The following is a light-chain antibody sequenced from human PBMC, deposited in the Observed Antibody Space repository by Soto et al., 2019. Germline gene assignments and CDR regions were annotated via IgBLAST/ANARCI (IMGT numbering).Light chain of an antibody. J-gene: IGKJ1*01. V-gene: IGKV2-28*01. CDR1: QSLLHSNGYNY. CDR3: MQPLQSWT. CDR2: LGS. Sequence: DSVMTPSPLSLPVTPGEPASISCRSSQSLLHSNGYNYLDWYLQKPGQSPQLLIYLGSNRASGVPDRFSGSGSGTDFTLKISRVEAEDVGVYYCMQPLQSWTFGQGTKVDI.